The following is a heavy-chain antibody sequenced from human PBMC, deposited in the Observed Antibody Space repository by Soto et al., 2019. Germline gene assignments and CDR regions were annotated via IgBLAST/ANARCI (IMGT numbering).Heavy chain of an antibody. CDR3: ASEYCSGGSCYYYGMDV. D-gene: IGHD2-15*01. J-gene: IGHJ6*02. CDR2: IWYDGSNK. V-gene: IGHV3-33*01. Sequence: QVQLVESGGGVVQPGRSLRLSCAASGFTFSSYSMHWVRQAPGKGLEWVAVIWYDGSNKYYADSVKGRFTISRDNSKNTLYLQMNSLRAEETAVYYCASEYCSGGSCYYYGMDVWGQGTTVTVSS. CDR1: GFTFSSYS.